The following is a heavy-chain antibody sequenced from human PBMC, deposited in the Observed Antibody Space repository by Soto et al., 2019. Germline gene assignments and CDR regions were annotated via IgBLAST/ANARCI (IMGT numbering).Heavy chain of an antibody. V-gene: IGHV3-33*03. Sequence: QVPLVESGGGVVQPGRSLRLSCAASGFRFTNYGIHWVRQAPGKVLEWLAGIVAYGTGLHYADSVRGRFTISRDNSTNTPSLPLNSLGADDTSIYLCASYDALPDTGLDYWGQGTLVTVSS. CDR2: IVAYGTGL. J-gene: IGHJ4*02. D-gene: IGHD3-16*01. CDR1: GFRFTNYG. CDR3: ASYDALPDTGLDY.